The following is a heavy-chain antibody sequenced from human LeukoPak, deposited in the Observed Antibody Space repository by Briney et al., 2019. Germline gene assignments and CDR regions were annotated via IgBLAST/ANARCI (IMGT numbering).Heavy chain of an antibody. V-gene: IGHV3-23*01. CDR1: GFTFSSYA. D-gene: IGHD2-8*01. Sequence: GGSLRLPCAASGFTFSSYAMSWVRQAPGKGLEWVSAISGSGGSTYYADSVKGRFTISRDNSKNTLYLQMNSLRAEDTAVYYCAKDPFYCTNGVCSQYYFDYWGQGTLVTVSS. CDR2: ISGSGGST. CDR3: AKDPFYCTNGVCSQYYFDY. J-gene: IGHJ4*02.